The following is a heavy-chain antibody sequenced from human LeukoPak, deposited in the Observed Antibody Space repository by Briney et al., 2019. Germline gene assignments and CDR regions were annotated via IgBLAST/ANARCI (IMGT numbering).Heavy chain of an antibody. Sequence: GGSLRLSCAASGFTFSSYWMSWVRQAPGKGLEWVANIKKDGSEKYYVDSVKGRFTISRDNAKASLYLQMNSLRAEDTAVYYCARDLSGVTGYTYGRGIDYWGQGTLVTVSS. D-gene: IGHD5-18*01. CDR2: IKKDGSEK. CDR1: GFTFSSYW. J-gene: IGHJ4*02. V-gene: IGHV3-7*01. CDR3: ARDLSGVTGYTYGRGIDY.